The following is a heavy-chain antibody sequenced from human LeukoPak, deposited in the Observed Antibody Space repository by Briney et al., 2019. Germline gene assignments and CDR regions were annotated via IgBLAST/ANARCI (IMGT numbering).Heavy chain of an antibody. CDR1: GFTFSDYA. CDR2: LSYGRNNK. J-gene: IGHJ3*01. Sequence: GGSLTLSCAASGFTFSDYAMHWVRQAPGKGLAWVAVLSYGRNNKYYADSVKGRFTISRDNSKNTMFLQMNSLRAEDTAVYHCARDRSGYANDAFDFWGQGTMVTVSS. CDR3: ARDRSGYANDAFDF. V-gene: IGHV3-30-3*01. D-gene: IGHD3-3*01.